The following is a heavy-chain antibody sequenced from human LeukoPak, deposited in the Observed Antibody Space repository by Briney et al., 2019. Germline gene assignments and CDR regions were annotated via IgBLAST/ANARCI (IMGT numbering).Heavy chain of an antibody. CDR2: ISWNSGSI. Sequence: GGSLRLSCAASGFTFSSYAMSWVRQAPGKGLEWVSGISWNSGSIGYADSVKGRFTISRDNAKNSLYLQMNSLRAEDTALYYCAKVASGSYYDAFDIWGQGTMVTVSS. J-gene: IGHJ3*02. CDR3: AKVASGSYYDAFDI. D-gene: IGHD1-26*01. CDR1: GFTFSSYA. V-gene: IGHV3-9*01.